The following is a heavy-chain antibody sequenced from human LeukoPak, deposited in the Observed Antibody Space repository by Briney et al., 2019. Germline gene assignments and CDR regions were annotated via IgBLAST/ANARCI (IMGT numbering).Heavy chain of an antibody. CDR1: GGSFSGYY. Sequence: SETLSLTCAVYGGSFSGYYWSWIRQPPGKGLEWIGEINHSGSTNYNPSLKSRVTISVDTSKNQFSLKLSSVTAADTAVYYCARGRAYNWNWFDPWGQGTLVTASS. CDR3: ARGRAYNWNWFDP. CDR2: INHSGST. V-gene: IGHV4-34*01. J-gene: IGHJ5*02. D-gene: IGHD1-1*01.